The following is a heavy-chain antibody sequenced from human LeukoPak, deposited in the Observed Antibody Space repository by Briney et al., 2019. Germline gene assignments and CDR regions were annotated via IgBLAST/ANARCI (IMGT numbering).Heavy chain of an antibody. Sequence: PSETLSLTCTVSGDSISNNNCYWGWIRQPPGKGLEWIGSIYYSGSTYHNPSLKSRVTISVDTSKNQFSLKLSSVPAADTAVYYCARLGYDFWNGYYDYWGQGTLVTVSS. V-gene: IGHV4-39*01. D-gene: IGHD3-3*01. CDR3: ARLGYDFWNGYYDY. CDR2: IYYSGST. CDR1: GDSISNNNCY. J-gene: IGHJ4*02.